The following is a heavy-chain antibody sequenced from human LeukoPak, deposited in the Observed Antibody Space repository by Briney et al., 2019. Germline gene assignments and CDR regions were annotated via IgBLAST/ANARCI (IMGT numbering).Heavy chain of an antibody. D-gene: IGHD2-21*01. CDR2: IGTSGANT. Sequence: GGSLRLSCAASGFTFNNYGMGWVRQNPGKGLEWVATIGTSGANTYHADSVKGRFTISRDNSKSTLYLQMNSLRAEDTAVYHCAKKSGDHFHFDFWGQGTLVTVSS. CDR1: GFTFNNYG. J-gene: IGHJ4*02. CDR3: AKKSGDHFHFDF. V-gene: IGHV3-23*01.